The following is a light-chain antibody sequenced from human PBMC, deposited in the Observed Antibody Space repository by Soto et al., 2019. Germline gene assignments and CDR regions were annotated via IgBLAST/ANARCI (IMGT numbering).Light chain of an antibody. V-gene: IGKV1-39*01. J-gene: IGKJ1*01. Sequence: DVRMTQSPSSLSASVGDTITITCRASRTINTYLNWFQQKPGEPPRLLIYGASTLHDGVPSRFSGSGSGADFTLTISGLQPEDFASYHCQQRSNWPWTFGQGTKVEIK. CDR3: QQRSNWPWT. CDR1: RTINTY. CDR2: GAS.